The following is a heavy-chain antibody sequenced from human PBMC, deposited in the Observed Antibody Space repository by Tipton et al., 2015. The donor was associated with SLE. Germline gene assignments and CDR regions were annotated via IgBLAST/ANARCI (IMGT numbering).Heavy chain of an antibody. CDR2: MFFSGGT. V-gene: IGHV4-59*04. Sequence: TLSLTCTVSGGSISTFQWSWIRQTPGKGLEWIGCMFFSGGTYYNPSFKSRVTISIDTSKNQFSLQLGSVTAADTAVYYCARGSRNGWDYYYYYMDVWGKGTTVTVSS. CDR1: GGSISTFQ. D-gene: IGHD2-8*01. CDR3: ARGSRNGWDYYYYYMDV. J-gene: IGHJ6*03.